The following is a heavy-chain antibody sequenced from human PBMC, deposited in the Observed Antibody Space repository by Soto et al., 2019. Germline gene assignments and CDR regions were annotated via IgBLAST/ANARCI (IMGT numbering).Heavy chain of an antibody. CDR2: LSAYNGNT. CDR3: ARVGPYGSGSPSGEGWSDP. J-gene: IGHJ5*02. D-gene: IGHD3-10*01. V-gene: IGHV1-18*01. CDR1: GYTFTSYG. Sequence: QVQLVQSGAEVKKPGASVKVSCKASGYTFTSYGISWVRQAPGQGLEWMGRLSAYNGNTNYARKLQDRGTMTTDTPTNTPYMELRSRRADDTAVYYCARVGPYGSGSPSGEGWSDPWGQGTLVTVSS.